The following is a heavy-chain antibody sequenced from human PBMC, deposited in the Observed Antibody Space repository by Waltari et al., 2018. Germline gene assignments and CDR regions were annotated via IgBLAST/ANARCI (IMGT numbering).Heavy chain of an antibody. Sequence: EVQLVESGGGLVQPGGSLRLSCAASGFTFSSYEMNWFRQAPGKGLEWVSYIRSSGSTIYYADAVKGRFTISRDNAKNSLYLQMNSLRAEDTAVYYCASFLGGAYYYGSGPIFIWGQGTLVTVSS. CDR1: GFTFSSYE. D-gene: IGHD3-10*01. CDR2: IRSSGSTI. CDR3: ASFLGGAYYYGSGPIFI. J-gene: IGHJ4*02. V-gene: IGHV3-48*03.